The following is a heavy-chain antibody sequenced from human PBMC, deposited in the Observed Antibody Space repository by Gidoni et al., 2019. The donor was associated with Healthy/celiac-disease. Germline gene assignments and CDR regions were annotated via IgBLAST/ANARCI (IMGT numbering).Heavy chain of an antibody. D-gene: IGHD3-3*01. CDR3: AREPGEWLLLNWFDP. CDR2: ISYDGSTK. J-gene: IGHJ5*02. CDR1: GFTFSSYA. Sequence: QVQLVESGGGVVQPGRSLRLSCAASGFTFSSYAMHWVRQAPGKGLEWVAVISYDGSTKNYADSVKGRFTISRDNSKNTLYLQMNSLRAEDTAVYYCAREPGEWLLLNWFDPWGQGTLVTVSS. V-gene: IGHV3-30-3*01.